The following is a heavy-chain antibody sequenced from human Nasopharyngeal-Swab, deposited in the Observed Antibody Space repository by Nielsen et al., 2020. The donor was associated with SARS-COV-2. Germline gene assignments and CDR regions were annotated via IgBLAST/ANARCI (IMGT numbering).Heavy chain of an antibody. V-gene: IGHV1-3*01. Sequence: ASVKVSCKASGYTFTSYAMHWVRQAPGQRLEWMGWINAGNGNTKYSQKFQGRVTITRDTSASTAYMELSSLRSEDTAVYYCARERGLVVVAAKVFHPIPARFDPWGQGTLVTVSS. CDR1: GYTFTSYA. CDR2: INAGNGNT. CDR3: ARERGLVVVAAKVFHPIPARFDP. D-gene: IGHD2-15*01. J-gene: IGHJ5*02.